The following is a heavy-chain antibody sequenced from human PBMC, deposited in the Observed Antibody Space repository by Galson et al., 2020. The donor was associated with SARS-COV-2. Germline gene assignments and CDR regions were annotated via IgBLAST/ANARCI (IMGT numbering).Heavy chain of an antibody. CDR3: ARRGDTVAWFY. CDR2: VLSTGST. Sequence: SEILSLTCSVSGGSIKSRSYYWGWIRQPPGKGLEWIASVLSTGSTAYNPSLKSRVTISVDTSKNQLSLRVTSVTAADAAVYYCARRGDTVAWFYWGQGALVTVSS. J-gene: IGHJ4*02. D-gene: IGHD3-3*01. V-gene: IGHV4-39*01. CDR1: GGSIKSRSYY.